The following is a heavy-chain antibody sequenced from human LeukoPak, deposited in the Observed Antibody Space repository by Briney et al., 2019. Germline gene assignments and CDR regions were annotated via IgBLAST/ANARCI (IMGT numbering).Heavy chain of an antibody. V-gene: IGHV4-31*03. Sequence: SQTLSLTCTVSGGSISSGGYYWSWIRQHPGKGLEWIGYIYYSGSTYYNPSLQSRVTISVDTSKNQFSLKLSSVTAADTAVYYCARGWTAGIAAHWGQGTLVTVSS. CDR1: GGSISSGGYY. J-gene: IGHJ4*02. CDR3: ARGWTAGIAAH. D-gene: IGHD6-13*01. CDR2: IYYSGST.